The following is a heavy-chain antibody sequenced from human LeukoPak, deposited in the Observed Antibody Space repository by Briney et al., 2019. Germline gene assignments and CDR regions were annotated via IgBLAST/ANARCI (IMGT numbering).Heavy chain of an antibody. J-gene: IGHJ4*02. D-gene: IGHD2-21*02. CDR1: GFTFSSYG. CDR3: AKGAATAGGAAFDY. V-gene: IGHV3-30*18. Sequence: GGSLRLSCAASGFTFSSYGMHWVRQASGKGLEWVAVISYDGSNKYYADSVKGRFTISRDNSKNTLYLQMNSLRAEDTAVYYCAKGAATAGGAAFDYWGQGTLVTVSS. CDR2: ISYDGSNK.